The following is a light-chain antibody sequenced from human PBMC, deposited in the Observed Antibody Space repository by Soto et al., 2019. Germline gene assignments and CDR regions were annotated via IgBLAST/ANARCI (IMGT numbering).Light chain of an antibody. Sequence: QSALTQPASVSESPGQSITISCTGTSSDVGGYNYVSWYQQHPGKPPKLMIYDVSNRPSGVSNRFSGSKSGNTASLTISGLQAEDEADYYRTSYTGSSTVLFGGGTKLTVL. J-gene: IGLJ2*01. CDR1: SSDVGGYNY. V-gene: IGLV2-14*01. CDR2: DVS. CDR3: TSYTGSSTVL.